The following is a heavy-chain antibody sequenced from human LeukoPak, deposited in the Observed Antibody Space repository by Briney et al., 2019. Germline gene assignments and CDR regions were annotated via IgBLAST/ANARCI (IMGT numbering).Heavy chain of an antibody. J-gene: IGHJ5*02. V-gene: IGHV3-30*03. CDR1: GFTFSSYG. Sequence: GGSLRLSCAASGFTFSSYGMHWVRQAPGKGLEWVAVISYDGSNKYYADSVKGRFTISRDNAKNSLYLQMNSLRAEDTAVYYCAREFEVTMVRGAPWGRFDPWGQGTLVTVSS. CDR2: ISYDGSNK. CDR3: AREFEVTMVRGAPWGRFDP. D-gene: IGHD3-10*01.